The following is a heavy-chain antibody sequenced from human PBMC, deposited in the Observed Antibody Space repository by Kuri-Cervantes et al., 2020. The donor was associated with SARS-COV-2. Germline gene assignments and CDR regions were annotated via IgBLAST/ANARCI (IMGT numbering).Heavy chain of an antibody. J-gene: IGHJ4*02. D-gene: IGHD6-13*01. CDR2: IIPIFGTG. CDR1: GYTFTSNA. V-gene: IGHV1-69*13. CDR3: ASPGTWGQQLVQSLRY. Sequence: SVKVSCKASGYTFTSNAMNWVRQAPGQGLEWMGGIIPIFGTGSYAQKFQGRVTITADESTSTAYMELSSLRSEDTAVYYCASPGTWGQQLVQSLRYWGQGTLVTVSS.